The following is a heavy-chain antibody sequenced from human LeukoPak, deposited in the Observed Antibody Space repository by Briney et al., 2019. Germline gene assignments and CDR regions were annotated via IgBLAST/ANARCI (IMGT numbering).Heavy chain of an antibody. Sequence: PGGSLRLSCAASGFTLSSYAMSWVRQAPGKGLEWVSAISGSGGSTYYADSVKGRFTISRDNSKNTLYLQMNSLRAEDTAVYYCAKGKQRHYYYYMDAWGKGTTVTVSS. CDR3: AKGKQRHYYYYMDA. CDR1: GFTLSSYA. D-gene: IGHD1/OR15-1a*01. J-gene: IGHJ6*03. CDR2: ISGSGGST. V-gene: IGHV3-23*01.